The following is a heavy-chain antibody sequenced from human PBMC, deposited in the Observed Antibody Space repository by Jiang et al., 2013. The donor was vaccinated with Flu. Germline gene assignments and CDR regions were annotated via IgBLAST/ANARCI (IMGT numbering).Heavy chain of an antibody. CDR3: ARGIYDFWSGSYWYFDL. J-gene: IGHJ2*01. D-gene: IGHD3-3*01. Sequence: SLKSRVTISVDTSKNQFSLKLSSVTAADTAVYYCARGIYDFWSGSYWYFDLWGRGTLVTVSS. V-gene: IGHV4-39*01.